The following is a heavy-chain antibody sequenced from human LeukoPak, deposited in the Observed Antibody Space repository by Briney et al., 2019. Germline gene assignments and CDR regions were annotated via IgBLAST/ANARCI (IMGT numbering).Heavy chain of an antibody. CDR3: TTDLVLMVYAPEADY. J-gene: IGHJ4*02. CDR2: ISSSGSTK. V-gene: IGHV3-48*01. Sequence: GGSLRLSCGASGITFSSYSMNWVHQAPGKGLEWVSYISSSGSTKYYADSVKGRFTISRDNARNSLYLQMNSLRAEDTAVYYCTTDLVLMVYAPEADYWGQGTLVTVSS. D-gene: IGHD2-8*01. CDR1: GITFSSYS.